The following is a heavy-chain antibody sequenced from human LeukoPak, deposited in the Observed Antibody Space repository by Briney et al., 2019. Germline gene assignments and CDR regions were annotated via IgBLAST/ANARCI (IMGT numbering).Heavy chain of an antibody. J-gene: IGHJ3*02. Sequence: ASVKVSCKVSGYTLTELSMHWVRQAPGKGLEWMGGFDPEDGDTIYAQKFQGRVTMTEDTSTDTAYMELSSLRSEDTAVYYCARRDYGGNSVAFDIWGQGTMVTVSS. CDR2: FDPEDGDT. V-gene: IGHV1-24*01. CDR3: ARRDYGGNSVAFDI. D-gene: IGHD4-23*01. CDR1: GYTLTELS.